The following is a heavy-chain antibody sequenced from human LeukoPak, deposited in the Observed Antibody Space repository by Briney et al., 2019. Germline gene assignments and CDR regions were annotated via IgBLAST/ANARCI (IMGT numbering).Heavy chain of an antibody. D-gene: IGHD1-26*01. J-gene: IGHJ5*02. CDR3: ARDPTFRPLLYSGSYFGWFDP. CDR1: GGSISSYY. CDR2: IYYSGST. V-gene: IGHV4-59*01. Sequence: NPSETLSLTCTVSGGSISSYYWSWIRQPPGKGLEWIGYIYYSGSTNYNPSLKSRVTISVDTSKNQFSLKLSSVTAADTAVYYCARDPTFRPLLYSGSYFGWFDPWGQGTLVTVSS.